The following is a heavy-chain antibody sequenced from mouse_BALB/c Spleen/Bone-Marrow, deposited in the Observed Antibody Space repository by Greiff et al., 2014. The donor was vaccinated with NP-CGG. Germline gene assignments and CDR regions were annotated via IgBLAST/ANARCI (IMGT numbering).Heavy chain of an antibody. CDR1: GYTFTSYV. V-gene: IGHV1-14*01. D-gene: IGHD1-1*01. J-gene: IGHJ4*01. CDR3: ARGTTVHYYAMDY. Sequence: VQLQQSGPELVKPGASVKMSCKASGYTFTSYVMHWVKQKPGQGLERIGYINPYNDGTKYNEKFKGKATLTSDKSSSTAYMELSSLTSEDSAVYYCARGTTVHYYAMDYWGQGTSVTVSS. CDR2: INPYNDGT.